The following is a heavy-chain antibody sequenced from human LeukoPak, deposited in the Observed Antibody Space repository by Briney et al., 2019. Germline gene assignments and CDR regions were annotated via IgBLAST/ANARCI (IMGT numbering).Heavy chain of an antibody. CDR1: GYTFTSYS. V-gene: IGHV1-46*01. Sequence: ASVKVSCKASGYTFTSYSMHWVGQAPGQGLEWMGIINPSGGSTSYAQNFQGRVTMTRDTSTSTVYMELSSLRSEDTAVYYCARDTEAIADYWGQGTLVTVSS. CDR2: INPSGGST. CDR3: ARDTEAIADY. J-gene: IGHJ4*02. D-gene: IGHD2-2*02.